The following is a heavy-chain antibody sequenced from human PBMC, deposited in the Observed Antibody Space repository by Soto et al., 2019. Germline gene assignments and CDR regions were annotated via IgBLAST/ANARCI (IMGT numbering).Heavy chain of an antibody. J-gene: IGHJ3*02. V-gene: IGHV1-58*01. CDR1: GFGFTSSA. D-gene: IGHD6-19*01. Sequence: GASVKVSCEASGFGFTSSAVQWVRQARGQRLEWIGWIVVGSGNTNYAQKFQERVTITRDMSTSTAYMELSSLRSEDTAVYSCATPGIAGAGTSSSAFDIWG. CDR3: ATPGIAGAGTSSSAFDI. CDR2: IVVGSGNT.